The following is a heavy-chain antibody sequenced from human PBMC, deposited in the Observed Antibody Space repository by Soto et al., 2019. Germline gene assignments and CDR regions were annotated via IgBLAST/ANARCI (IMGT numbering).Heavy chain of an antibody. CDR1: GYTFNSYG. V-gene: IGHV1-18*01. Sequence: ASLKVSCKSSGYTFNSYGISWVRHAPGQGLEWMGWISAYNGNTNYAQKLQGRVTMTTDTSTSTAYMELRSLRSDDTAVYYCARARSPVVVVAATEYNWFDLWGQGTLVTVSS. D-gene: IGHD2-15*01. CDR2: ISAYNGNT. J-gene: IGHJ5*02. CDR3: ARARSPVVVVAATEYNWFDL.